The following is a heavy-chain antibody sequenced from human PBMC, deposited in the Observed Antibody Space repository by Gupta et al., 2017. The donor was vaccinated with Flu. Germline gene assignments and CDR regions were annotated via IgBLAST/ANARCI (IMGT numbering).Heavy chain of an antibody. Sequence: SWIRQPPGKGLEWIGEINHSGSTNYNPSLKSRVTISADTSKNQFSLKLSSVTAADTAVYYCAREAYYYKIDYWGQGTLVTVSS. CDR2: INHSGST. D-gene: IGHD3-10*01. V-gene: IGHV4-34*01. J-gene: IGHJ4*02. CDR3: AREAYYYKIDY.